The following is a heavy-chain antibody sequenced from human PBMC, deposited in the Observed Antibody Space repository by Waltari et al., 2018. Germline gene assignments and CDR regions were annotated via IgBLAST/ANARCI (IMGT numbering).Heavy chain of an antibody. CDR2: NNHRGSN. Sequence: QVQLQQWGAGLLKPSETLSLTCAVYGGSFSGYYWSWIRQPPRKGLEWNGENNHRGSNKHNPALKGPVNISVDTSKNQFSLKLSSVTAADTAVYYCARGRGPSYYYYYMDVWGKGTTVTVSS. CDR1: GGSFSGYY. CDR3: ARGRGPSYYYYYMDV. V-gene: IGHV4-34*01. J-gene: IGHJ6*03.